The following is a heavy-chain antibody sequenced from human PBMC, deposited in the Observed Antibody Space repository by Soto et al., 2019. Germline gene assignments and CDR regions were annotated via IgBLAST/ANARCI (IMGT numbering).Heavy chain of an antibody. CDR2: INHSGST. Sequence: QVQLQQWGAGLLKPSETLSLTCAVYGGSFSGYYWSWIRQPPGKGLEWIGEINHSGSTNYNPSLKSRVTISVDTSKNQFSLKLSSVAAADTAVYYCARAGRYADGRYYYRDVWGKGTTVTVSS. V-gene: IGHV4-34*01. CDR3: ARAGRYADGRYYYRDV. D-gene: IGHD5-12*01. CDR1: GGSFSGYY. J-gene: IGHJ6*03.